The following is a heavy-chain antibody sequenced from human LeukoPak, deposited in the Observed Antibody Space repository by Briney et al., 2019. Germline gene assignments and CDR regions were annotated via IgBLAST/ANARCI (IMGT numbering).Heavy chain of an antibody. Sequence: ASVKVSCKASGYTFTGYYMHWVRQAPGQGLEWMGWINPNSGGTNYAQKFQGRVTMTRDTSISTAYMELSRLRSDDTAVYYCARGAPTYYYDSSGYYSLDYWGQGTLVAVSS. CDR1: GYTFTGYY. D-gene: IGHD3-22*01. V-gene: IGHV1-2*02. CDR2: INPNSGGT. J-gene: IGHJ4*02. CDR3: ARGAPTYYYDSSGYYSLDY.